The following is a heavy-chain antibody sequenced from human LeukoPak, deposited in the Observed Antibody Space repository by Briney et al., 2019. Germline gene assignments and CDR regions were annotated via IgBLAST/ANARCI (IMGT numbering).Heavy chain of an antibody. CDR3: AKADSSGSYYSYYYMDV. J-gene: IGHJ6*03. CDR2: ISNSGSTI. D-gene: IGHD3-10*01. Sequence: PGGSLRLSCAASGFTFSDYYMSWIRQAPGKGLEWVSYISNSGSTIYYADSVKGRFTISRDNAKNSLYLQMNSLRAEDTAVYYCAKADSSGSYYSYYYMDVWGKGTTVTISS. CDR1: GFTFSDYY. V-gene: IGHV3-11*01.